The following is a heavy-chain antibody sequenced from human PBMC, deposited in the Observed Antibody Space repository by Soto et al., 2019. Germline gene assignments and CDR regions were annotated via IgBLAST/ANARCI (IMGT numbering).Heavy chain of an antibody. J-gene: IGHJ4*02. CDR3: ARIGGYHGPLDY. CDR2: TYHRGST. V-gene: IGHV4-59*01. CDR1: GVSISSYF. D-gene: IGHD3-16*02. Sequence: SETLSLTCSASGVSISSYFWSWIRQPPGRGLEWIGYTYHRGSTNYSPSLKSRVAISLDTSENQFSLKVNSVTAADTAVYYCARIGGYHGPLDYWGQGTPVTV.